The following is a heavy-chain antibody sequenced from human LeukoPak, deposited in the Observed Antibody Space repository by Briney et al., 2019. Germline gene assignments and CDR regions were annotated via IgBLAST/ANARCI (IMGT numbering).Heavy chain of an antibody. CDR1: GGSITSSSHY. Sequence: SETLSLTCSVSGGSITSSSHYWGWIRQPPGKGLQWIGTIYYSGSTYYNPSLKSRVTISVDTSKNQFSLKLSSVTAADTAVYYCVREDGGIDYWGQGTLVIVSS. CDR2: IYYSGST. J-gene: IGHJ4*02. CDR3: VREDGGIDY. V-gene: IGHV4-39*07. D-gene: IGHD1-14*01.